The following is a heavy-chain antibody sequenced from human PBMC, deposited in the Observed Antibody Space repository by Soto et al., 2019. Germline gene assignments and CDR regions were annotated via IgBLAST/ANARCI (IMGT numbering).Heavy chain of an antibody. CDR1: GYSFTSYW. D-gene: IGHD5-12*01. CDR2: IYPGDSDT. V-gene: IGHV5-51*01. Sequence: PGESLKISCKGSGYSFTSYWIGWVRQMPGKGLEWMGIIYPGDSDTRYSPSFQGQVTISADKSISTAYLQWSSLKASDTAMYYFARVVATTYYYYYMDVWGKGTTVTVSS. CDR3: ARVVATTYYYYYMDV. J-gene: IGHJ6*03.